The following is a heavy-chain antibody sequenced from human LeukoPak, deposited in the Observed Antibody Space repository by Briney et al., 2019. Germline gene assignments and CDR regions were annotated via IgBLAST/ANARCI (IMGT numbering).Heavy chain of an antibody. Sequence: SETLSLTCTVSGGSISSYYWSWIRQPPGKGLEWIGYIYYSGSTNYNPSLKSRVTISVDTSKNQFSLKPSSVTAADTAVYYCARGPNWFDPWGQGTLVTVSS. CDR1: GGSISSYY. J-gene: IGHJ5*02. CDR3: ARGPNWFDP. CDR2: IYYSGST. V-gene: IGHV4-59*01.